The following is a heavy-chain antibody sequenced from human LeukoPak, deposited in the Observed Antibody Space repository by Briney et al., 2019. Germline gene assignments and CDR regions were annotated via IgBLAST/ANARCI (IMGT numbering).Heavy chain of an antibody. J-gene: IGHJ4*02. D-gene: IGHD1-26*01. V-gene: IGHV1-18*04. CDR1: GYTFTGYY. CDR2: ISAYNGNT. Sequence: ASVKVSCKASGYTFTGYYMHWVRQAPGQGLEWMGWISAYNGNTNYAQKLQGRVTMTTDTSTSTAYMELRSLRSDDTAVYYCAREARGGGSGDWGQGTLVTVSS. CDR3: AREARGGGSGD.